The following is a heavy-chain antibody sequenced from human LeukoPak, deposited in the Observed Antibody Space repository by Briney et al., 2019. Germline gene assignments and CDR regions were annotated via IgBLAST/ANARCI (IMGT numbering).Heavy chain of an antibody. Sequence: SETLSLTCTVSGDSIGQDYWNWIRQPPGRGLEWIGHISNSGSANYNPSLKSRVTISVDRSKNQFSLRLNSMTAADTAFYYCATAPNPDYFDYWGQGTLATVSS. J-gene: IGHJ4*02. CDR2: ISNSGSA. CDR3: ATAPNPDYFDY. V-gene: IGHV4-59*01. CDR1: GDSIGQDY. D-gene: IGHD3-16*01.